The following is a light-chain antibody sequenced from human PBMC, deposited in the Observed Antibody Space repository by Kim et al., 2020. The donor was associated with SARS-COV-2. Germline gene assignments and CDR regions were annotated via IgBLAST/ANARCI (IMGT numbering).Light chain of an antibody. Sequence: AVGQTGRITCQGDTLRSYDASWYQQKPGQAPVLVIYGKNNRPSGIPDRFSGSSSGNTASLTITGAQAEDEADYYCNSRDSSGNHLVFGGGTKLTVL. CDR2: GKN. V-gene: IGLV3-19*01. CDR1: TLRSYD. J-gene: IGLJ3*02. CDR3: NSRDSSGNHLV.